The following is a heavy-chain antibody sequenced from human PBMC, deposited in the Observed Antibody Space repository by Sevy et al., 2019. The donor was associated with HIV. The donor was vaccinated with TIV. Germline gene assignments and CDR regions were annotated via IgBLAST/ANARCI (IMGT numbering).Heavy chain of an antibody. D-gene: IGHD3-22*01. CDR2: INHIENT. J-gene: IGHJ2*01. CDR3: ARGRDDSSGYPLGWYFDL. V-gene: IGHV4-34*01. Sequence: SETLSLTCAVYSGSFSDYFWSWIRQTPGKGLEWIGEINHIENTNYNPSLKSRATISVDTSKRQFSLRLSSVTAADTAVYYCARGRDDSSGYPLGWYFDLWGRGTLVTVSS. CDR1: SGSFSDYF.